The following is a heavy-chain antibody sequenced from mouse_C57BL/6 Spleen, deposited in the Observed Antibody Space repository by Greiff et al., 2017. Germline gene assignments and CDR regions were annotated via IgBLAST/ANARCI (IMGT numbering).Heavy chain of an antibody. CDR2: ISNGGGST. D-gene: IGHD5-5*01. Sequence: EVKLMESGGGLVQPGGSLKLSCAASGFTFSDYYMYWVRQTPEKRLEWVAYISNGGGSTYYPDTVKGRFTISRDNAKNTLYLQMSRLKSEDTAMYYCARQASTTLAMDYWGQGTSVTVSS. CDR1: GFTFSDYY. V-gene: IGHV5-12*01. CDR3: ARQASTTLAMDY. J-gene: IGHJ4*01.